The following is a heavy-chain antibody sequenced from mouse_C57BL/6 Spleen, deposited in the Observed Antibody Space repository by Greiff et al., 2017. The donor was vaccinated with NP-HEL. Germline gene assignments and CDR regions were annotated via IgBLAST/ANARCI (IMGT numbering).Heavy chain of an antibody. CDR1: GYTFTSYW. J-gene: IGHJ4*01. D-gene: IGHD2-4*01. V-gene: IGHV1-69*01. CDR2: IDPSDSYT. Sequence: QVQLQQPGAELVMPGASVKLSCKASGYTFTSYWMHWVKQRPGQGLEWIGEIDPSDSYTNYNQKFKGKSTLTVDKSSSTAYMQLSSLTSEDSAVYYCARKEKVDYENYYAMDYWGQGTSVTVSS. CDR3: ARKEKVDYENYYAMDY.